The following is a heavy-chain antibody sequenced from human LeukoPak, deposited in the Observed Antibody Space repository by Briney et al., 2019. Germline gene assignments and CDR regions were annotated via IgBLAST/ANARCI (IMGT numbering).Heavy chain of an antibody. J-gene: IGHJ6*03. Sequence: SETLSLTCTVSGGSISSYYWSWIRQPPGKGLEWIGYSYYSGSTNYNPSLKSRVTISVDTSKNQFSLKLSSVTAADTAVYYCASGTIGEVVPAAIPYYYYYYMDVWGKGTTVTVSS. CDR2: SYYSGST. D-gene: IGHD2-2*01. CDR1: GGSISSYY. V-gene: IGHV4-59*01. CDR3: ASGTIGEVVPAAIPYYYYYYMDV.